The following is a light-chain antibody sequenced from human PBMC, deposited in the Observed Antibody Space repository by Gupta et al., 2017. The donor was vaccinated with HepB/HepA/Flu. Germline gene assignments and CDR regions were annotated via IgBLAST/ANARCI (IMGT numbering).Light chain of an antibody. Sequence: SALTQPASVSGSPGQSITISCTGTGRDVGGYNLVSWYQQHPGIAPKLIIYEVSRRPSGVSHRFSGSKSGITASLTISGLQAEDEAIYYCSSYASGSTYVIFGGGTKLTFL. CDR2: EVS. CDR3: SSYASGSTYVI. J-gene: IGLJ2*01. CDR1: GRDVGGYNL. V-gene: IGLV2-23*02.